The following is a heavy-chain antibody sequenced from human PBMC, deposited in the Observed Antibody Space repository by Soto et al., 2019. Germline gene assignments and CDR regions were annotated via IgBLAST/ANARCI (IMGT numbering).Heavy chain of an antibody. V-gene: IGHV1-18*01. CDR3: ARGDDSSGDGFDY. D-gene: IGHD3-22*01. CDR2: INAYIGKT. Sequence: ASVKVSCKASGYTFTSYGISWVRQAPGQGLEWMGWINAYIGKTNYAQKLQGRVTITADESTSTAYMELSSLRSEDTAVYYCARGDDSSGDGFDYWGQGTLVTVSS. J-gene: IGHJ4*02. CDR1: GYTFTSYG.